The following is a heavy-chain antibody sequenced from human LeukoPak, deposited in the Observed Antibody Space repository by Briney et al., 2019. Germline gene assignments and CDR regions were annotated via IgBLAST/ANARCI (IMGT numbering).Heavy chain of an antibody. CDR2: ISAYNGNT. D-gene: IGHD2-2*01. J-gene: IGHJ6*03. Sequence: ASVKVSCKASGYSFTSYGISWVRQAPGQGLERMGCISAYNGNTTYAQKLQGRVTMTTDTSTSTAYMELRSLRSDDTAVYYCARGYCSSTSCTRRGSGYYYYYMDVWGKGTTVTVSS. V-gene: IGHV1-18*01. CDR1: GYSFTSYG. CDR3: ARGYCSSTSCTRRGSGYYYYYMDV.